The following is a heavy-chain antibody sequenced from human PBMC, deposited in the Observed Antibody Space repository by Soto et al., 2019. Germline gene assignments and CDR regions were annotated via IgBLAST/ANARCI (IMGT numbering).Heavy chain of an antibody. J-gene: IGHJ6*02. V-gene: IGHV1-69*13. Sequence: ASVKVSCKASGGTFSSYAISWVRQAPGQGLEWMGGIIPIFGTANYAQKFQGRVTITADESTSTAYMELSSLRSEDTAVYYCARRSPGVLRFLEWLSGNYGMDVWGQGTTVTVSS. D-gene: IGHD3-3*01. CDR3: ARRSPGVLRFLEWLSGNYGMDV. CDR2: IIPIFGTA. CDR1: GGTFSSYA.